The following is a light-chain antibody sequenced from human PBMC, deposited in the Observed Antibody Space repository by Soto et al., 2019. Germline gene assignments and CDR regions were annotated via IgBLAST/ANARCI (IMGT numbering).Light chain of an antibody. CDR2: KAS. Sequence: DIQMTHSPSTLSASVGDRVTITCRASQSISSWLAWYQQKPGKAPKLLIYKASSLEGGVPLRFSGSGSGTNFPLTIGSLQPDDFANYYCKQYHSYSLTFGGGSKVGNK. CDR1: QSISSW. CDR3: KQYHSYSLT. J-gene: IGKJ4*01. V-gene: IGKV1-5*03.